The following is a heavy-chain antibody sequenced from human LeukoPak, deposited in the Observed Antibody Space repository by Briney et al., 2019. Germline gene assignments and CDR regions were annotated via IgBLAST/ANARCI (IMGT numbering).Heavy chain of an antibody. J-gene: IGHJ4*02. Sequence: ASVKVSCKASGYTFTSYGISWVRQAPGQGLEWMGWISAYNGNTNYAQKLQGRVTMTTDTSTSTAYMELRSLRSDDTAVYYCAREFSDFWSGYCFDYWGQGTLVTVSS. V-gene: IGHV1-18*01. CDR2: ISAYNGNT. CDR1: GYTFTSYG. CDR3: AREFSDFWSGYCFDY. D-gene: IGHD3-3*01.